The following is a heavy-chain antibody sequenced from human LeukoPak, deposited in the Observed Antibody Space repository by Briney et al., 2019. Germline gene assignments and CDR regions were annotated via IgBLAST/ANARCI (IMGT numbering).Heavy chain of an antibody. D-gene: IGHD1-14*01. Sequence: GGSLRLSCADSGFTFSSYAMSWVRQAPGKGLEWVSAISGSGGSTYCADSVKGRFTISRDNAKNSLYLQINSLRADDTAVYYCATGSLRSDMDVWGQGTTVTVSS. J-gene: IGHJ6*02. CDR1: GFTFSSYA. CDR2: ISGSGGST. CDR3: ATGSLRSDMDV. V-gene: IGHV3-23*01.